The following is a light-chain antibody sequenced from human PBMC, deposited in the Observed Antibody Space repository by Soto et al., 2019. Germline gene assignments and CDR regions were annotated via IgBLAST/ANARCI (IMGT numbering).Light chain of an antibody. V-gene: IGKV1-27*01. CDR1: QGISNY. CDR3: QKYNSAPRT. CDR2: AAS. J-gene: IGKJ1*01. Sequence: DIQMTQSPSSLSASVGDRVTITCRASQGISNYLAWYQQKPGKVPKLLIYAASILQSRVPSRLSVSGSGTDVTLTISSLQPEDVATYYCQKYNSAPRTFGQGTKVEIK.